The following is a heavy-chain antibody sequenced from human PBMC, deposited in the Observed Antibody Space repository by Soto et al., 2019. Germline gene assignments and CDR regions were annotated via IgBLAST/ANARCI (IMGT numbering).Heavy chain of an antibody. CDR1: GYTFTGYY. CDR2: INPNSGGT. D-gene: IGHD2-2*01. J-gene: IGHJ4*02. CDR3: ARAGGIGYCSSTSCYRLDY. V-gene: IGHV1-2*02. Sequence: CKASGYTFTGYYMHWVRQAPGQGLEWMGWINPNSGGTNYAQKFQGRVTMTRDTSISTAYMELSRLRSDDTAVYYCARAGGIGYCSSTSCYRLDYWGQGTLVTVSS.